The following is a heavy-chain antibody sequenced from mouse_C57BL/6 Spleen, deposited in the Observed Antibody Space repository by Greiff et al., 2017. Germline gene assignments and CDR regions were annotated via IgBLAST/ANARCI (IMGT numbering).Heavy chain of an antibody. CDR1: GYSITSGYY. Sequence: VQLKESGPGLVKPSQSLSLTCSVTGYSITSGYYWNWIRQFPGNKLEWMGYISYDGSNNYNPSLKNRISITRDTSTNKFFLKLNSVTTEDTATDYCARGRWLAYWGQGTLVTVSA. CDR2: ISYDGSN. V-gene: IGHV3-6*01. CDR3: ARGRWLAY. J-gene: IGHJ3*01.